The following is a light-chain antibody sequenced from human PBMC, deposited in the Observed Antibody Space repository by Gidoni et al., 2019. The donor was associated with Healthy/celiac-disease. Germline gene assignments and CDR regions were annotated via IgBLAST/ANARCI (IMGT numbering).Light chain of an antibody. CDR2: DVT. Sequence: QSALTQPRSVSGSPGQSVTISCTGTSSEVGSYNYVSWYQQHPGKAPKLMIYDVTKRPSGVPDRFSGSKSGNTASLTISGLQAEDEADYYCCSYAASYTRVFGGGTSLTVL. V-gene: IGLV2-11*01. J-gene: IGLJ3*02. CDR3: CSYAASYTRV. CDR1: SSEVGSYNY.